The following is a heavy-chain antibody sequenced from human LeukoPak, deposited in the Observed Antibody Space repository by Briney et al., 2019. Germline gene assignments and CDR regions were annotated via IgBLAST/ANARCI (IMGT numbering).Heavy chain of an antibody. Sequence: GGSLRLSCEASGFIFSSYSINWVRQAPGKGLEWVSSISSGGTKIYYADSVKGRFTISRDDVKKSVYLQMNSLRVEDTAVYYCARDFLAAGDYWGQETQVTVS. V-gene: IGHV3-21*01. CDR1: GFIFSSYS. J-gene: IGHJ4*02. CDR2: ISSGGTKI. D-gene: IGHD6-13*01. CDR3: ARDFLAAGDY.